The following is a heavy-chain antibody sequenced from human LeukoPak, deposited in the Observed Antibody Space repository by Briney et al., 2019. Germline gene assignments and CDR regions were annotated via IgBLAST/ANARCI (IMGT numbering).Heavy chain of an antibody. J-gene: IGHJ4*02. V-gene: IGHV1-46*01. CDR3: ARDPAGTYPDY. D-gene: IGHD1-1*01. Sequence: RQAPGXXLECMGIINPSGGSTSYAQKFQGRVPMTRDMSASTVYMELSSLRSEDTAVYYCARDPAGTYPDYWGQGTLVTVSS. CDR2: INPSGGST.